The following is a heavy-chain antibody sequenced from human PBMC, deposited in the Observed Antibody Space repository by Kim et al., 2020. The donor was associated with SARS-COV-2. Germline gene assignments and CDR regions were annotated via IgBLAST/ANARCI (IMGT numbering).Heavy chain of an antibody. Sequence: GGSLRLSCAASGFTFSSYGMHWVRQAPGKGLEWVAVIWYDGSNKYYADSVKGRFTISRDNSKNTLYLQMNSLRAEDTAVYYCAKDAGYSSVQAPELDYWGQGTLVTVSS. D-gene: IGHD5-18*01. J-gene: IGHJ4*02. V-gene: IGHV3-33*06. CDR1: GFTFSSYG. CDR3: AKDAGYSSVQAPELDY. CDR2: IWYDGSNK.